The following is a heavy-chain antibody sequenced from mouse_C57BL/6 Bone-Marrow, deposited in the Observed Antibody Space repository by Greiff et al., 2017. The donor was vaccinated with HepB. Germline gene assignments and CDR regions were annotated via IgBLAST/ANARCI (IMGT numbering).Heavy chain of an antibody. CDR2: IHPNSGST. J-gene: IGHJ4*01. Sequence: VQLQQPGAELVKPGASVKLSCKASGYTFTSYWMHWVKQRPGQGLEWIGMIHPNSGSTNYNEKFKSKATLTVDKSSSTAYMQLSSLTSEDSAVYYCARSSGYYDYGGYYAMDYWGQGTSVTVSS. CDR1: GYTFTSYW. V-gene: IGHV1-64*01. D-gene: IGHD2-4*01. CDR3: ARSSGYYDYGGYYAMDY.